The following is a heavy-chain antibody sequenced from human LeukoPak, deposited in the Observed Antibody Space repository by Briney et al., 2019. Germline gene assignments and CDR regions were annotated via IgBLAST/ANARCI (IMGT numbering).Heavy chain of an antibody. V-gene: IGHV1-18*01. CDR2: ISAYNGNT. CDR3: ARVLYYYDSSGSDY. J-gene: IGHJ4*02. Sequence: GASVKVSCKASGYTFTSYGISWVRQAPGQGLEWMGWISAYNGNTNYAQKLQGRVTMTTDTSTSTAYMELRSVRSDDTAVYYCARVLYYYDSSGSDYWGQGTLVTVSS. CDR1: GYTFTSYG. D-gene: IGHD3-22*01.